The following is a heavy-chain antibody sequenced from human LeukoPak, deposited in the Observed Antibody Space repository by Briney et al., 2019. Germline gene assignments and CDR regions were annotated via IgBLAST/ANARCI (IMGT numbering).Heavy chain of an antibody. Sequence: GASVKVSCTASGGTFISYAISWVRQAPGQGLEWMGRIIPIFGIANYAQKFQGRVTITADKSTSTAYMELSSLRSEDTAVYYCARVSTMVRGAPYYGMDVWGQGTTVTVSS. J-gene: IGHJ6*02. V-gene: IGHV1-69*04. CDR3: ARVSTMVRGAPYYGMDV. CDR1: GGTFISYA. D-gene: IGHD3-10*01. CDR2: IIPIFGIA.